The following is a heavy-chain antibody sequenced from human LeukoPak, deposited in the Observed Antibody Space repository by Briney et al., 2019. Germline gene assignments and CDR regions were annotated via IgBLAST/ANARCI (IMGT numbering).Heavy chain of an antibody. CDR1: GGSIISADHY. CDR3: ARHFAYSSSSYFDY. V-gene: IGHV4-61*05. Sequence: SETLSLTCTVSGGSIISADHYWSWIRQPPGKGLEWIGYVYYTGSTNYNPSLKSRVTMFEDKSKNQFSLRLYSVTVADTAVYYCARHFAYSSSSYFDYWGQGSPVTVSS. D-gene: IGHD6-6*01. J-gene: IGHJ4*02. CDR2: VYYTGST.